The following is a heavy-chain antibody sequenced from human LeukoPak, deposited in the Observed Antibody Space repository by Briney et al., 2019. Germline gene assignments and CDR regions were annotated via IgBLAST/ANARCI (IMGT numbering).Heavy chain of an antibody. CDR1: GGSFSGYY. CDR2: INHGGST. V-gene: IGHV4-34*01. CDR3: ARPGYSYGYKY. Sequence: PSETLSLTCAVYGGSFSGYYWSWIRQPLGKGLEWIGEINHGGSTNYNPSLKSRVTISVDTSKNQFSLKLSSVTAADTAVYYCARPGYSYGYKYWGQGTLVTVSS. J-gene: IGHJ4*02. D-gene: IGHD5-18*01.